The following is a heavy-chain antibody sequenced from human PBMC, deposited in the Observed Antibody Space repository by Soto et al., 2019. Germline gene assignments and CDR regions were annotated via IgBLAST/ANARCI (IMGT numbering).Heavy chain of an antibody. V-gene: IGHV3-7*03. CDR1: GFTFSSSF. CDR2: INQDGGGT. Sequence: GGSLRLSCVASGFTFSSSFMGWVRQAPGKGLEWVANINQDGGGTYYVDSVQGRFTISRDNAKDSLYLQMNSLRGEDTAVYYCARYLRGSGRYFLDYWGQGTLVTVSS. CDR3: ARYLRGSGRYFLDY. D-gene: IGHD6-19*01. J-gene: IGHJ4*02.